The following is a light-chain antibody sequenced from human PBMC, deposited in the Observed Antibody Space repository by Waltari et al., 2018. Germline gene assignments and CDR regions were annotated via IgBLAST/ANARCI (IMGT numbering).Light chain of an antibody. CDR3: SSYAGTDNFVV. CDR2: EVN. V-gene: IGLV2-8*01. Sequence: QSALTQPPSASGSPGQSVTISCTGTSSDVGPYDYFSWYQHHPDKAPELIIFEVNKWPSGVPDRFSGSKSGNTASLTVSGLQAEDEADYYCSSYAGTDNFVVFGGGTKLTVL. J-gene: IGLJ2*01. CDR1: SSDVGPYDY.